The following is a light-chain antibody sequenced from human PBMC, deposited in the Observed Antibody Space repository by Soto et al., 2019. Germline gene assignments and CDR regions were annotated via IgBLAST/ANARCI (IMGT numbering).Light chain of an antibody. CDR3: HQYGVSPVT. J-gene: IGKJ1*01. Sequence: EIVLTQSPGTLSLSPGERATLSCRASQGVDNYLAWYQQKPLQAPRLLIYGASSRATGIPDRFSGSGYGTDFTLTISRLEPEDCAVYYCHQYGVSPVTFGQGTTVEIK. V-gene: IGKV3-20*01. CDR1: QGVDNY. CDR2: GAS.